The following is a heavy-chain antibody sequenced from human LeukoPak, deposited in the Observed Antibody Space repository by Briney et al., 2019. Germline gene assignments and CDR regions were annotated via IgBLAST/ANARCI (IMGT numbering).Heavy chain of an antibody. CDR2: IYTSGST. J-gene: IGHJ4*02. V-gene: IGHV4-4*07. CDR1: GGSISSYS. CDR3: ARVVHDSWSGYPYYFDY. Sequence: SETLSLTCTGSGGSISSYSWSWIRQPAGKGLEWIGRIYTSGSTNYNPSLKRRVTMSVDTSKNQFSLKLSSVTAADTAVYYCARVVHDSWSGYPYYFDYWGQGTLVTVSS. D-gene: IGHD3-3*01.